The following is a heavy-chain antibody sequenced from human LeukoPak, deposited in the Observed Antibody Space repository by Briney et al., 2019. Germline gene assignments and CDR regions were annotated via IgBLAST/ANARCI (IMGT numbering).Heavy chain of an antibody. J-gene: IGHJ6*03. CDR2: IYYSGST. V-gene: IGHV4-59*01. CDR3: ARDLVGYGDYVKGKYYYYMDV. CDR1: GGSISSYY. Sequence: PSETLSLTCTVSGGSISSYYWSWIRQPPGKRLEWIGYIYYSGSTNYNPSLKSRVTISVDTSKNQFSLKLSSVTAADTAVYYCARDLVGYGDYVKGKYYYYMDVWGKGTTVTVSS. D-gene: IGHD4-17*01.